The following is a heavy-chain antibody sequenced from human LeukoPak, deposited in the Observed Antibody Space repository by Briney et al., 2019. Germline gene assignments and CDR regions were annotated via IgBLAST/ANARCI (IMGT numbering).Heavy chain of an antibody. V-gene: IGHV3-30-3*01. CDR3: ARLLYGSGSSVDY. D-gene: IGHD3-10*01. CDR2: ISYDGSNK. CDR1: GLTFSSYA. Sequence: GGSLRLSCAASGLTFSSYAMHWVRQAPGKGLEWVAVISYDGSNKYYADSVKGRFTISRDNSKNTLYLQMNSLRAEDTAVYYCARLLYGSGSSVDYWGQGTLVTVSS. J-gene: IGHJ4*02.